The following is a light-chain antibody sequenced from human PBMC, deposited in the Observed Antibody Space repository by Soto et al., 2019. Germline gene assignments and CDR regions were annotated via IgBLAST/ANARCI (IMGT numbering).Light chain of an antibody. Sequence: DIQMTQSPSTLSASVGDRVTITCRASQTISSWLAWYQQKPGKAPKLLIYKASSLESGVPSRFSGSGSGTEFTLTISSLQPDDFATYYCQQYNSYSCVYTFGQGTKLEIK. CDR1: QTISSW. CDR3: QQYNSYSCVYT. CDR2: KAS. J-gene: IGKJ2*01. V-gene: IGKV1-5*03.